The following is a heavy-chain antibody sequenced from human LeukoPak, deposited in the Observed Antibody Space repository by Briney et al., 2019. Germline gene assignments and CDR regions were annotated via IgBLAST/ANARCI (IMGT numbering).Heavy chain of an antibody. V-gene: IGHV3-30*18. Sequence: GGSLRLSCAASGFTFNSNPMSWVRQAPGKGLEWVAVISYDGSNKYYADSVKGRFTISRDNSKNTLYLQMNSLRAEDTAVYYCAKDRAVFAGFDPWGQGTLVTVSS. CDR2: ISYDGSNK. J-gene: IGHJ5*02. CDR3: AKDRAVFAGFDP. CDR1: GFTFNSNP. D-gene: IGHD3-10*02.